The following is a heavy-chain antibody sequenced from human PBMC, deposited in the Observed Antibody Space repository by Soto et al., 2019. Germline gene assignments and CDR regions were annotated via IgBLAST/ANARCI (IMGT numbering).Heavy chain of an antibody. V-gene: IGHV3-11*01. J-gene: IGHJ4*02. Sequence: GGSLRLSCAASGFTFSDYYMSWIRQAPGKGLEWVSYISSSGSTIYYADSVKGRFTISRDNAKNSLYLQMNSLRAEDTAVYYCARAVELLNPSLDYWGQGTLVTVSS. D-gene: IGHD1-7*01. CDR3: ARAVELLNPSLDY. CDR2: ISSSGSTI. CDR1: GFTFSDYY.